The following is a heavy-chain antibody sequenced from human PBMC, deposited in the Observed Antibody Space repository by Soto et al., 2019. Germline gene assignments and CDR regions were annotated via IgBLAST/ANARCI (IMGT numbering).Heavy chain of an antibody. CDR2: INPNSGGT. CDR3: AMGPELQPRPAERAFDI. V-gene: IGHV1-2*04. J-gene: IGHJ3*02. D-gene: IGHD1-1*01. CDR1: GYTFTGYY. Sequence: ASVKVSCKASGYTFTGYYMHWVRQAPGQGLEWMGWINPNSGGTNYAQKFQGWVTMTRDTSISTAYMELSRLGSDDTAVYYCAMGPELQPRPAERAFDIWGQGTMVTVSS.